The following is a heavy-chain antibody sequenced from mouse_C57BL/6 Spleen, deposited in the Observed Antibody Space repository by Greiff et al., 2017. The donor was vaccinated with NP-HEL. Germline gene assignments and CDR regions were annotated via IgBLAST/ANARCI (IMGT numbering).Heavy chain of an antibody. CDR3: ASVYYGSSYWYFDV. V-gene: IGHV1-7*01. D-gene: IGHD1-1*01. Sequence: VQLQQSGAELMKPGASVKLSCKATGYTFTGYWIEWVKQRPGHGLEWIGYINPSSGYTKYNQKFKDKATLTADKSSSTAYMQLSSLTSEDSAVYYCASVYYGSSYWYFDVWGTGTTVTVSS. CDR1: GYTFTGYW. J-gene: IGHJ1*03. CDR2: INPSSGYT.